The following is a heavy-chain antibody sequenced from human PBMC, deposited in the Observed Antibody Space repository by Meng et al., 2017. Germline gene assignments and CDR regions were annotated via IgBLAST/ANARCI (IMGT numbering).Heavy chain of an antibody. Sequence: EGKVVGSGGGVVRPGGSLGLSCAASGLTFDDYGMSWVRQAPGKGLEWVSGINWNGGSTGYADSVKGRFTISRDNAKNSLYLQMNSLRAEDAALYYCARDRDYGDYWDWFDPWGQGTLVTVSS. CDR1: GLTFDDYG. J-gene: IGHJ5*02. V-gene: IGHV3-20*04. CDR2: INWNGGST. D-gene: IGHD4-17*01. CDR3: ARDRDYGDYWDWFDP.